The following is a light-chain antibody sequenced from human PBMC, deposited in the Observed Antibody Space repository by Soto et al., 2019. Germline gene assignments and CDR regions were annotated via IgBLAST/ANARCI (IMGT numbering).Light chain of an antibody. Sequence: QSALTQPPSASGSPGQSVTISCAGSSSNYISWYQQHPGKAPKLMIFEVNKRPSGVPDRFSGSKSGNTASLTVSGLQAEDEADYYCSFADAKNVVFGGGTKVTVL. CDR1: SSNY. CDR3: SFADAKNVV. V-gene: IGLV2-8*01. CDR2: EVN. J-gene: IGLJ2*01.